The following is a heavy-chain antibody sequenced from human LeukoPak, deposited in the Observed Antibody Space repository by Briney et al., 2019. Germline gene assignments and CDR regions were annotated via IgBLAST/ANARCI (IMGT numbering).Heavy chain of an antibody. CDR1: GGSISSYY. D-gene: IGHD5-24*01. Sequence: SETLSLTCTVSGGSISSYYWSWIRQPPGKGLEWIGYLYYSGSTNYNPSLKSRVTISVDTSKNQFSLKLSSVTAADTAVYYCARDQGGYNRPFDYWGQGTLVTVSS. V-gene: IGHV4-59*01. CDR3: ARDQGGYNRPFDY. J-gene: IGHJ4*02. CDR2: LYYSGST.